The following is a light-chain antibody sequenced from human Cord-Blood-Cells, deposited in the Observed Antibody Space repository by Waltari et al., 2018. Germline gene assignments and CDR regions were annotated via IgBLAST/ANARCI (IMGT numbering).Light chain of an antibody. J-gene: IGLJ1*01. CDR2: EGS. Sequence: QSALTQPASVSGSPGQSITISCTGTSSDVGSYNLVSWYQQHPGKAPKLMIYEGSKRPSVFSNRFSGSKSGNTASLTISGLQAEDEADYYCCSYAGSYVFGTGTKVTVL. V-gene: IGLV2-23*01. CDR3: CSYAGSYV. CDR1: SSDVGSYNL.